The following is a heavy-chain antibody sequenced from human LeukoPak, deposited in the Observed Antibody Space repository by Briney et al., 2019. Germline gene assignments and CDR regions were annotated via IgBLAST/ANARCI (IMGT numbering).Heavy chain of an antibody. Sequence: AGGSLRLSCAASGFTFSSYWMNWVRQAPGKGLEWVSYISSSGSTRYYADSVKGRFTIFRDSAKNTVYLQMNSLRAEDTAVYYCASAEDRSYTWSVAFDIWGQGTMVTVSS. CDR3: ASAEDRSYTWSVAFDI. D-gene: IGHD1-26*01. V-gene: IGHV3-48*04. J-gene: IGHJ3*02. CDR1: GFTFSSYW. CDR2: ISSSGSTR.